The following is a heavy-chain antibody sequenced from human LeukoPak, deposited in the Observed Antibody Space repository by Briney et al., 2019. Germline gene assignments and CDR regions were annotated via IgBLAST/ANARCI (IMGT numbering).Heavy chain of an antibody. CDR2: INPSGGST. D-gene: IGHD2-2*01. CDR3: ARGQYGADY. Sequence: ASVKVSCKASGYTFTSYYMHWVRQAPGQGLEWTGIINPSGGSTSYAQKFQGRVTMTRNTSISTAYMELSSLRSEDTAVYYCARGQYGADYWGQGTLVTVSS. V-gene: IGHV1-46*01. J-gene: IGHJ4*02. CDR1: GYTFTSYY.